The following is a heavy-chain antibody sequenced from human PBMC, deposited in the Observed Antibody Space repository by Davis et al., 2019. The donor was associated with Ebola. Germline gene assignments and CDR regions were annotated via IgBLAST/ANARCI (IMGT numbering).Heavy chain of an antibody. J-gene: IGHJ6*02. V-gene: IGHV4-59*01. D-gene: IGHD3-10*01. Sequence: MPSETLSLTCTVSGGSISGYYWSWIRQSPGKGLDWIGYIYSPANTKYNPSLRNRVSISGDTSKNQFSLKLTSVTAADTAVYFCARGSMIRGVSFYYGMDVWGQGTAVTVSS. CDR2: IYSPANT. CDR1: GGSISGYY. CDR3: ARGSMIRGVSFYYGMDV.